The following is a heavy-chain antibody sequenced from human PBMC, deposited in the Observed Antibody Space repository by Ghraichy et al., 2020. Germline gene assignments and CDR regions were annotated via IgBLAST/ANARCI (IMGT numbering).Heavy chain of an antibody. CDR3: ATSAGTTTDDHYYGMDV. V-gene: IGHV1-3*01. J-gene: IGHJ6*02. D-gene: IGHD4-11*01. Sequence: ASVKVSCKASGYTFTTYAMLCVRQAPGQRLEWMGWINAGNGNTKYSQYFQGRVTITRDASASTAYMELSSLRSEDTAVYYCATSAGTTTDDHYYGMDVWGQGTTVTVSS. CDR2: INAGNGNT. CDR1: GYTFTTYA.